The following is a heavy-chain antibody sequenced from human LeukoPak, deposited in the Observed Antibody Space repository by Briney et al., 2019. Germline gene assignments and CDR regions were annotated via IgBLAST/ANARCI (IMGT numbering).Heavy chain of an antibody. J-gene: IGHJ6*02. CDR2: INHSGST. V-gene: IGHV4-34*01. CDR3: AREGYCSGGSCSGRMDV. CDR1: GGSFSGYY. Sequence: SETLSLTCAVYGGSFSGYYWSWIRQPPGKGLEWIGEINHSGSTNYNPSLKSRVTISVDTSKNQFSLKLSSVTAADTAVYYCAREGYCSGGSCSGRMDVWGQGTTVTVSS. D-gene: IGHD2-15*01.